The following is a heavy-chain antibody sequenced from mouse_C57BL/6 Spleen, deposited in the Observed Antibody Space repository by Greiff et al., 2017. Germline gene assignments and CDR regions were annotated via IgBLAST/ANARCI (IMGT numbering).Heavy chain of an antibody. CDR2: INYDGSST. CDR1: GFTFSDYY. J-gene: IGHJ2*01. D-gene: IGHD2-1*01. V-gene: IGHV5-16*01. Sequence: EVMLVESEGGLVQPGSSMKLSCTASGFTFSDYYMAWVRQVPEKGLEWVANINYDGSSTYYLDSLKSRFIISRDNATNILYLQMSSLNSADTASYYCARVYYTYLDYWGQGTTLTVSS. CDR3: ARVYYTYLDY.